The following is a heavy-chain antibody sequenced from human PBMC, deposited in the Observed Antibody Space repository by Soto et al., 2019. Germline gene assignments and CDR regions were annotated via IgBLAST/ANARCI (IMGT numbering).Heavy chain of an antibody. D-gene: IGHD6-6*01. V-gene: IGHV3-23*01. CDR3: AKDRTVAARNFDY. CDR1: GFAFSNYA. J-gene: IGHJ4*02. CDR2: ISTSIDAT. Sequence: GGSLRLSWAASGFAFSNYAMHWVRQAPGKGLEWVSSISTSIDATYYADSVKGRFTISRDDSKNTLYLQMNSLRAEDSAVYYCAKDRTVAARNFDYWGKGTQVTVSS.